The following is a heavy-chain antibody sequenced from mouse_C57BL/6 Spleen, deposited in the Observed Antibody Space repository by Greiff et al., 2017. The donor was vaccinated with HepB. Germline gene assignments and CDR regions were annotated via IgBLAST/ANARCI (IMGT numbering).Heavy chain of an antibody. CDR2: ISSGSSTI. Sequence: EVQRVESGGGLVKPGGSLKLSCAASGFTFSDYRMHWVRQAPEKGLEWVAYISSGSSTIYYADTVKGRFTISRDNAKNTLFLQMTSLRSEDTAMYYCARSPSYYGSSPFDYWGQGTTLTVSS. V-gene: IGHV5-17*01. CDR1: GFTFSDYR. J-gene: IGHJ2*01. CDR3: ARSPSYYGSSPFDY. D-gene: IGHD1-1*01.